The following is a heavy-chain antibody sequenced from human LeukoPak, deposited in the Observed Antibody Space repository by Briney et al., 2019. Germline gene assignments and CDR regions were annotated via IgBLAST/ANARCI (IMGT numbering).Heavy chain of an antibody. CDR3: ARGQMATIQDAFDI. V-gene: IGHV4-34*01. CDR1: GGSFSGYY. CDR2: INHSGST. Sequence: PSETLSLTCAVYGGSFSGYYWSWIRRPPGKGLEWIGEINHSGSTNYNPSLKSRVTISVDTSKNQFSLKLSSVTAADTAVYYCARGQMATIQDAFDIWGQGTMVTVSS. D-gene: IGHD5-24*01. J-gene: IGHJ3*02.